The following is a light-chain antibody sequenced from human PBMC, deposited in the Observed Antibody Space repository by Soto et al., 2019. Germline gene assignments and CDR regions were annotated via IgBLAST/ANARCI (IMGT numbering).Light chain of an antibody. CDR2: GAS. CDR1: QSVSSSY. J-gene: IGKJ4*01. Sequence: EIVLTQSPGTLSLSPGERGTLSCRASQSVSSSYLAWYQQKPGQAPRLLIYGASSSATGIPDRFSGSGSGTDFTLTISRLEPEDFAVYYCQQYGSSPLTFGGGTKVEIK. CDR3: QQYGSSPLT. V-gene: IGKV3-20*01.